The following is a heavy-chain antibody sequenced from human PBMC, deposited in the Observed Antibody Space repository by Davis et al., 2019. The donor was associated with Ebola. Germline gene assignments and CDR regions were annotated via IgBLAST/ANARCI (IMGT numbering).Heavy chain of an antibody. CDR2: ISGCGNNI. D-gene: IGHD7-27*01. V-gene: IGHV3-11*04. CDR1: GFSFSDNY. CDR3: ARGSLHSDAYWGGGDFYYGLDV. Sequence: GESLKISCEASGFSFSDNYMSWVRQAPGKRLEWVSYISGCGNNIYYADSVKGRFTISRDNAKNTLYLQMNRLGGADTAVYYCARGSLHSDAYWGGGDFYYGLDVWGKGTTVTVSS. J-gene: IGHJ6*04.